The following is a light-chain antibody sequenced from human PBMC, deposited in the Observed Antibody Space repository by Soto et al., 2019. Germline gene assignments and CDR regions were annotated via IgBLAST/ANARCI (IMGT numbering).Light chain of an antibody. Sequence: EIVMTQSPATLSWSPGERATLSGGASQRVSRNLAWYQQKPGQAPRLLIYDASTRATGIPDRFSGSGSETEFTLTISSLQSEDYAIYYCQQYNNWPPWTFGQGTKVDIK. CDR3: QQYNNWPPWT. J-gene: IGKJ1*01. V-gene: IGKV3-15*01. CDR2: DAS. CDR1: QRVSRN.